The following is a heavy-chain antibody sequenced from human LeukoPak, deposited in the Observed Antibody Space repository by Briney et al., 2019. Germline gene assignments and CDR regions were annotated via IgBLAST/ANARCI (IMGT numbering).Heavy chain of an antibody. D-gene: IGHD3-3*01. CDR3: ASHGAWSDYQKHDWFDP. Sequence: SETLSLTCTVSGGSISSSSYYWGWIRQPPGKGLEWIGSIYYSGSTYYNPSLKSRVTISVDTSKNQFSLKLSSVTAADTAVYYCASHGAWSDYQKHDWFDPWGQGTLVTVSS. CDR2: IYYSGST. CDR1: GGSISSSSYY. J-gene: IGHJ5*02. V-gene: IGHV4-39*07.